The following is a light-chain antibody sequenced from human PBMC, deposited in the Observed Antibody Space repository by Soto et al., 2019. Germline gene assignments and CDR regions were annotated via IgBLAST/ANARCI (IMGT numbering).Light chain of an antibody. CDR1: QSVSSN. V-gene: IGKV3-20*01. Sequence: ELVLTHSPGPLSLSPGERATLSCRASQSVSSNLAWYQQKPGQAPRLLIYGASSRATGIPDRFSGSGSGTDFTLTISRLEPEDFAVYYCQQYGNSPQTFGQGTKVDIK. CDR3: QQYGNSPQT. J-gene: IGKJ1*01. CDR2: GAS.